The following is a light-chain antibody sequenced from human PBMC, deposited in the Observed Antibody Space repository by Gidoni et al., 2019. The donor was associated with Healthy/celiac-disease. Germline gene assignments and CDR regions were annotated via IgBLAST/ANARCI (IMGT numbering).Light chain of an antibody. Sequence: DIVMTQSPFSLPVTPGEPASISCRSSQSLLHSNGYNYLDWYQQKPGQSPQLLIYLGSNRAAGVPERFSGSGSGTDFTLKISRVEAEDVGVYYCMQALQNPYTFGQGTKLEIK. J-gene: IGKJ2*01. CDR1: QSLLHSNGYNY. CDR2: LGS. CDR3: MQALQNPYT. V-gene: IGKV2-28*01.